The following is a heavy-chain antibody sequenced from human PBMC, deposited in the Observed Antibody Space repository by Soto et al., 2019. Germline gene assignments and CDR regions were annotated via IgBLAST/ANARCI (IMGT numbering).Heavy chain of an antibody. Sequence: QIQLVQSGPEVRKPGASVKVSCKASGYIFSIFGISWVRQAPGQGLEWMGWISGYNDNTNYAQKFQDRVRMTTDISTSTAYMELTTLRPEDTAVYYCAKDASSWFYYYYGMDVWGQGTTVTLSS. V-gene: IGHV1-18*01. D-gene: IGHD2-2*01. CDR1: GYIFSIFG. CDR2: ISGYNDNT. J-gene: IGHJ6*02. CDR3: AKDASSWFYYYYGMDV.